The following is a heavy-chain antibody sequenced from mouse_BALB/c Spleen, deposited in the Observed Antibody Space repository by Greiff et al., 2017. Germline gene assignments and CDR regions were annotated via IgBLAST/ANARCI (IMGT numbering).Heavy chain of an antibody. D-gene: IGHD1-2*01. CDR2: ISSGGGST. J-gene: IGHJ4*01. Sequence: EVQVVESGGGLVKPGGSLKLSCAASGFAFSSYDMSWVRQTPEKRLEWVAYISSGGGSTYYPDTVKGRFTISRDNAKNTLYLQMSSLKSEDTAMYYCAREEGSHYYGYGSAMDYWGQGTSVTVSS. V-gene: IGHV5-12-1*01. CDR1: GFAFSSYD. CDR3: AREEGSHYYGYGSAMDY.